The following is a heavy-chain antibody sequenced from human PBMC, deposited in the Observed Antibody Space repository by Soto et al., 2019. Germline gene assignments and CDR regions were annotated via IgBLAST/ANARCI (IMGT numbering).Heavy chain of an antibody. Sequence: GGSLRLSCAASGFTFSSYGMHWVRQAPGKGLEWVAVISCDGSNKYYADSVKGRFTISRDNSKNTLYLQMNSLRAEDTAVYYCAKATAPFCFEYWSHGTLVTVSS. CDR1: GFTFSSYG. CDR3: AKATAPFCFEY. CDR2: ISCDGSNK. J-gene: IGHJ4*01. V-gene: IGHV3-30*18.